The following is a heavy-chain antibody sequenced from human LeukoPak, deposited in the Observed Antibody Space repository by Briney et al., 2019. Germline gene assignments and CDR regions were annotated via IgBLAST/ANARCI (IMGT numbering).Heavy chain of an antibody. V-gene: IGHV4-39*01. CDR2: LYYSGSP. J-gene: IGHJ4*02. Sequence: SETLSLTCTVSSGSISSSSYYFRSSSFYWGWILQPPGKGLEWIGILYYSGSPHYNPSLKSRVTFSVDTSKKQFSLKLTSVTAADTAVYYCARHPYSSGWPVDYWGQGTLVTVSS. D-gene: IGHD6-19*01. CDR1: SGSISSSSYYFRSSSFY. CDR3: ARHPYSSGWPVDY.